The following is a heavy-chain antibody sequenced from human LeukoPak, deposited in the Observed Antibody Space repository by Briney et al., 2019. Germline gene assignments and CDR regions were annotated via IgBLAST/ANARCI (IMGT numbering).Heavy chain of an antibody. V-gene: IGHV3-53*01. CDR1: GFTVSNNY. CDR2: IYSGGVT. Sequence: PGGSLRLSCVVSGFTVSNNYTSWVRQAPGTGLEWVSVIYSGGVTYYADSVKGRFTISRDDSKNTLYLQMNTLRAEDTAVYYCARDMGCTTSTCRNNWFDSWGQGTLVTVSS. J-gene: IGHJ5*01. D-gene: IGHD2/OR15-2a*01. CDR3: ARDMGCTTSTCRNNWFDS.